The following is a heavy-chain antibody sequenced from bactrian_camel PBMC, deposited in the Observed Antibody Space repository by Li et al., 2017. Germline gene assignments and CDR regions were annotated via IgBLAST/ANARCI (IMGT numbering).Heavy chain of an antibody. CDR3: ATDPADGVSWY. Sequence: QLVESGGNLVQPGGSLRLSCAASGFTLSSYWMYWVRQAPGKGLEWVATISDGGDTTHYADSVKGRFTISKDNAENTVYLQMASLKPEGTAVYYCATDPADGVSWYWGQGTQVTVS. J-gene: IGHJ4*01. CDR1: GFTLSSYW. V-gene: IGHV3S25*01. CDR2: ISDGGDTT. D-gene: IGHD3*01.